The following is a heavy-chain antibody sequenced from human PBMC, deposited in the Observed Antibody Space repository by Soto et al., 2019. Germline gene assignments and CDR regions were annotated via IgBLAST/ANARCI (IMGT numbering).Heavy chain of an antibody. Sequence: PGGSLRLSCAASGFTFDDYAMHWVRQAPGKGLEWVSGISWNSGSIGYADSVKGRFTISRDNAKNSLYLQMNSLRAEDTALYYCAKGGAYYYDSSGYYGFDYWGQGTLVTVPQ. CDR2: ISWNSGSI. J-gene: IGHJ4*02. CDR1: GFTFDDYA. D-gene: IGHD3-22*01. V-gene: IGHV3-9*01. CDR3: AKGGAYYYDSSGYYGFDY.